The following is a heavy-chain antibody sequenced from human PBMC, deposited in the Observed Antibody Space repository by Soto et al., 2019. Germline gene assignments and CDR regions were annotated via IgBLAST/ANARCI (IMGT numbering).Heavy chain of an antibody. D-gene: IGHD3-10*01. CDR3: AKGYGSGSYYTPLDY. CDR2: ISGSGGST. CDR1: GFTFSSYA. Sequence: GGSLRLSCAASGFTFSSYAMSWVRQAPGKGLEWVSAISGSGGSTYYADSVKGRFTISRDNSKNTLYLQMNSLRAEDTAVYYCAKGYGSGSYYTPLDYWGQGTLVTVSS. J-gene: IGHJ4*02. V-gene: IGHV3-23*01.